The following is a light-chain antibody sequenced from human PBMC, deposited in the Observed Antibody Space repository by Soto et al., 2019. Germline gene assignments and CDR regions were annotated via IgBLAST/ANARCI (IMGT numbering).Light chain of an antibody. J-gene: IGKJ5*01. CDR1: QSVSATY. CDR2: GAS. Sequence: VLTHSPGTLSLFPWAGATLSSSASQSVSATYLAWYQQKPGQAHRLLIYGASSRATGIPDRFSGSGSGTDFTLTISRLEPEDFAVYYCQQYGSSSITFGQGTRLEIK. V-gene: IGKV3-20*01. CDR3: QQYGSSSIT.